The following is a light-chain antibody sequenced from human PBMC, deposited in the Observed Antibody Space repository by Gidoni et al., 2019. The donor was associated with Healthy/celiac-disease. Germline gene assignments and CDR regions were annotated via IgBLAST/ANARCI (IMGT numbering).Light chain of an antibody. CDR2: GNG. J-gene: IGLJ2*01. V-gene: IGLV1-40*01. CDR3: QSYDSSLSVV. CDR1: SSHIGAGYD. Sequence: SVLTPPPSVSGPPGQGVTISCTGSSSHIGAGYDVHWYQQLPGTAPKLLSYGNGNRPSGVPDRVSGSKSGTSASLAITGLQAEDEADYYCQSYDSSLSVVFGGGTKLTVL.